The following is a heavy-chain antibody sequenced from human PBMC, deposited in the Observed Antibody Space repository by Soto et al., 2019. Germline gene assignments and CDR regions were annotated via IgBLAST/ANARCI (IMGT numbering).Heavy chain of an antibody. V-gene: IGHV1-18*01. Sequence: QVQLVQSGAEVKKPGASVKVSCKASGYTFTSYDISWVRQAPGQGLEWMGRISAYNGDTNYAQKVQGRVTMTTYTSTSTANMELRSLRSDDTAVYYCARDRAVTTPEDYYGMDVWGQGTTVTVSS. D-gene: IGHD4-17*01. J-gene: IGHJ6*02. CDR2: ISAYNGDT. CDR3: ARDRAVTTPEDYYGMDV. CDR1: GYTFTSYD.